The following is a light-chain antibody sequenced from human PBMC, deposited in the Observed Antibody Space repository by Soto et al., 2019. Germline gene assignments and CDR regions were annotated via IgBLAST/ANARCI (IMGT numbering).Light chain of an antibody. V-gene: IGLV2-14*01. J-gene: IGLJ2*01. Sequence: QSALTQPASVSGSPGQSITISCTGTSSDVGGYNYVSWYQQHPGKAPKLMIYDVSNRPSGVSNRFSGSKSGNTASLTISGLQAEDEADIYCSSYTSSSTLVVFGGGTKLTVL. CDR2: DVS. CDR1: SSDVGGYNY. CDR3: SSYTSSSTLVV.